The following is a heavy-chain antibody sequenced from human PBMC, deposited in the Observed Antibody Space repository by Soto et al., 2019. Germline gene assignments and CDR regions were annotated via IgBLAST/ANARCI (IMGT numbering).Heavy chain of an antibody. CDR2: ISSSSSYI. CDR3: ARGGGYSGYDYLAYFDY. Sequence: EVQLVESGGGLVKPGGSLRLSCAASGFTFSSYSMNWVRQAPGKGLEWVSSISSSSSYIYYADSVKGRFTISRDNAKNSLYLQMNSLRAEDTAVYYCARGGGYSGYDYLAYFDYWGQGTLVTVSS. J-gene: IGHJ4*02. CDR1: GFTFSSYS. D-gene: IGHD5-12*01. V-gene: IGHV3-21*01.